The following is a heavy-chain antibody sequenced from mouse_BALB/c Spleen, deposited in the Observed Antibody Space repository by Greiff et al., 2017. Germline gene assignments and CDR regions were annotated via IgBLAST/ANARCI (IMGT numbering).Heavy chain of an antibody. CDR2: IYPYNGGT. D-gene: IGHD2-4*01. J-gene: IGHJ3*01. CDR1: GYTFTDYN. Sequence: EVKLLESGPELVKPGASVKISCKASGYTFTDYNMHWVKQSHGKSLEWIGYIYPYNGGTGYNQKFKSKATLTVDNSSSTAYMELRSLTSEDSAVYYCARAFYDYDFMGFAYWGQGTLVTVSA. V-gene: IGHV1S29*02. CDR3: ARAFYDYDFMGFAY.